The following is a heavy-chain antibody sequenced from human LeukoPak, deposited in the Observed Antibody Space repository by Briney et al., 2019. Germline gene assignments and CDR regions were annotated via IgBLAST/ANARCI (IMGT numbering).Heavy chain of an antibody. V-gene: IGHV3-23*01. D-gene: IGHD4-17*01. CDR1: GFTFSSYA. CDR3: AKVDRYPLSGDYSGDYFDY. Sequence: GESLRLSCAASGFTFSSYAMSWVRQAPGKGLEWVSAISGSGGSTYYADSVKGRFTISRDNSKNTLYLQMNSLRAEDTAVYYCAKVDRYPLSGDYSGDYFDYWGQGTLVTVSS. J-gene: IGHJ4*02. CDR2: ISGSGGST.